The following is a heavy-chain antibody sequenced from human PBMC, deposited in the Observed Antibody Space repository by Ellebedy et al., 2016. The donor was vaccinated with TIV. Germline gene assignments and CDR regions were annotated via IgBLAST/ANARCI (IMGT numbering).Heavy chain of an antibody. D-gene: IGHD6-25*01. J-gene: IGHJ5*02. Sequence: GESLKTSCKGSGYSITSYWIGCGRQLPGKGLERMGIIYPADSGTKYSPSFQGQFIISTDKSISTAYLQWSSLEASDTAIYYCARLMMEQRQSWFDPWGQGTLVTVSS. CDR2: IYPADSGT. CDR3: ARLMMEQRQSWFDP. CDR1: GYSITSYW. V-gene: IGHV5-51*01.